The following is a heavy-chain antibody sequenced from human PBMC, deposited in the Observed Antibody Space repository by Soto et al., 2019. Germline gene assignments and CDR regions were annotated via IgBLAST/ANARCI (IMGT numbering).Heavy chain of an antibody. CDR3: ARRDWGSGTNCEFGAPAFAY. J-gene: IGHJ4*02. CDR1: GFTFGNYD. V-gene: IGHV3-23*01. CDR2: VSSSGRST. D-gene: IGHD3-10*01. Sequence: EVQLLESGGGLVQPGGSLRLSCAASGFTFGNYDMSWVRQAPGKGLEWVSGVSSSGRSTNYADSVKGRFTISRDNPKNSLYLQMGSLCAADTAVYYCARRDWGSGTNCEFGAPAFAYRGQGNLVTVTS.